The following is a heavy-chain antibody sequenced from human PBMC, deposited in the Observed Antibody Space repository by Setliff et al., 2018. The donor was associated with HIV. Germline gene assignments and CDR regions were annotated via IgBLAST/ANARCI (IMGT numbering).Heavy chain of an antibody. CDR3: ARVSSFNKIIREAFDI. Sequence: ASVKVSCKASGYTFTGYFIHWVRQAPGQGLEWMGQINPNRGDTKSHHKFADRLIMSRDTSLTTVYMELTSLRSDDTAVYYCARVSSFNKIIREAFDIWGLGTLVTVSS. V-gene: IGHV1-2*06. D-gene: IGHD3-10*01. J-gene: IGHJ3*02. CDR1: GYTFTGYF. CDR2: INPNRGDT.